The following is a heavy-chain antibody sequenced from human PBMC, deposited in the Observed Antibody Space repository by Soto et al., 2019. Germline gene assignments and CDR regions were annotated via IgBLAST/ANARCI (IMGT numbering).Heavy chain of an antibody. CDR2: ISSNGGST. V-gene: IGHV3-64D*06. CDR3: VAGYPVKTTPFGY. CDR1: GFTFSSYA. J-gene: IGHJ4*02. Sequence: PGGSLRLSCSASGFTFSSYAMHWVRQAPGKGLEYVSAISSNGGSTYYADSVKGRFTISRDDSKNTLYLQMSSLRAEDTAVYYCVAGYPVKTTPFGYWGQGTLVTVS. D-gene: IGHD2-15*01.